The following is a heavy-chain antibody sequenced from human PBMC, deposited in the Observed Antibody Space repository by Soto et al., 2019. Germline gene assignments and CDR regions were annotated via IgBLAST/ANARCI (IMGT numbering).Heavy chain of an antibody. J-gene: IGHJ6*03. CDR2: MNPNSGNT. CDR1: GYTLTSYD. V-gene: IGHV1-8*01. CDR3: AREEYQLLSRYYYYMDV. Sequence: ASVKVSCKASGYTLTSYDINWVRQATGQGLEWMGWMNPNSGNTGYAQKFQGRVTMTRNTSISTAYMELSSLRSEDTAVYYCAREEYQLLSRYYYYMDVWGKGTTVTVSS. D-gene: IGHD2-2*01.